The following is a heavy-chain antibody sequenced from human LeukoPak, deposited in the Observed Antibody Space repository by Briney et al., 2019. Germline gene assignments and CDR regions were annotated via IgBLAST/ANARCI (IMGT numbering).Heavy chain of an antibody. Sequence: GGSLRLSCAASGFTFSSYGMHWVRQAPGKGLEWVAVISYDGSNKYYADSVKGRFTISRDNSKNTLYLQMNSLRAEDTAVYYCAKAYSNGWRYYYYGMDVWGQGTTVTVSS. J-gene: IGHJ6*02. CDR2: ISYDGSNK. CDR1: GFTFSSYG. CDR3: AKAYSNGWRYYYYGMDV. V-gene: IGHV3-30*18. D-gene: IGHD6-19*01.